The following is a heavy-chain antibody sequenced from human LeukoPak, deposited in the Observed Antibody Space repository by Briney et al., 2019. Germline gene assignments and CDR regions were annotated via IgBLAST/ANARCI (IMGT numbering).Heavy chain of an antibody. V-gene: IGHV3-23*01. J-gene: IGHJ4*02. CDR1: GFTFSSYA. CDR3: AREGGPITFGGVIVRYYFDY. Sequence: PGGSLRLSCAASGFTFSSYAMSWVRQAPGKGLEWVSAISGSGGSTYYADSVKGRFTISRDNSKNTLYLQMNSLRAEDTAVYYCAREGGPITFGGVIVRYYFDYWGQGTLVTVSS. CDR2: ISGSGGST. D-gene: IGHD3-16*02.